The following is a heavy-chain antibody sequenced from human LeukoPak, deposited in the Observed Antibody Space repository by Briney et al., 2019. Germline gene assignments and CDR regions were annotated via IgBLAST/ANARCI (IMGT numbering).Heavy chain of an antibody. V-gene: IGHV3-30*04. J-gene: IGHJ6*04. CDR2: ISYDGSNK. D-gene: IGHD3-10*01. CDR3: ARDRGGSGKNYYYGMDV. CDR1: GFTFSSYA. Sequence: GGSLRLSCAASGFTFSSYAMHWVRQAPGKGLEWVAVISYDGSNKYYADSVKGRFTISRDNSKNTLYLQMNSLRAEDTAVYYCARDRGGSGKNYYYGMDVWGKGTTVTVSS.